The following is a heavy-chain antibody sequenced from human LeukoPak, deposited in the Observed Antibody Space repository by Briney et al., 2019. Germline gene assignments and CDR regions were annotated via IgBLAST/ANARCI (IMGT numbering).Heavy chain of an antibody. CDR3: AKCGFLGWLLSSFFDY. CDR1: GFTFSSYA. J-gene: IGHJ4*02. Sequence: GGSLRLSCAASGFTFSSYAMSWVRQAPGKGLEWVSAISGSGGSTYYADSVKGRFTISRDNSKNTLYLQMNSLRAEDTAVYYCAKCGFLGWLLSSFFDYWGQGTLVTVSS. V-gene: IGHV3-23*01. CDR2: ISGSGGST. D-gene: IGHD3-3*01.